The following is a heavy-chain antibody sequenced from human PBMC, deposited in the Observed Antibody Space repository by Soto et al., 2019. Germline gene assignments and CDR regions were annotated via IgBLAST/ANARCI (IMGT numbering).Heavy chain of an antibody. CDR2: INAGNGYT. V-gene: IGHV1-3*01. CDR3: ARGAALYVGHWYFDL. D-gene: IGHD3-10*02. CDR1: GYIFTNYA. J-gene: IGHJ2*01. Sequence: QVQLVQSGAEVKKPGASVKVSCKASGYIFTNYAMHWVRQAPGQGLEWMGWINAGNGYTKYSQKLQGRVTITRDTSATTAYMDLTRLRSEDTAVYYCARGAALYVGHWYFDLWGRGTLVTVSS.